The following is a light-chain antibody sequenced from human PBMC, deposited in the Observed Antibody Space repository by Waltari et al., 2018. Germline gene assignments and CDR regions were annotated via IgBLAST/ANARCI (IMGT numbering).Light chain of an antibody. V-gene: IGKV1-5*03. Sequence: DIQMTQSPSTLSASVGDRVTITCRASQSISSLLAWYPQKPGKAPKLLIYKASSLESGVPSRFSGSGSGTEFTLTISSLQPDDFATYYCQQYNTYPLTFGGGTKVEIK. J-gene: IGKJ4*01. CDR1: QSISSL. CDR2: KAS. CDR3: QQYNTYPLT.